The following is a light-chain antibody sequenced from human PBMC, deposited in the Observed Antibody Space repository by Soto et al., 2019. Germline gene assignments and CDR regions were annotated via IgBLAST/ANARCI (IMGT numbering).Light chain of an antibody. CDR1: SSDVGAYNY. V-gene: IGLV2-14*01. J-gene: IGLJ1*01. Sequence: QSALTQPASVSGSPGQSITISCTGTSSDVGAYNYVCWYKQHPGKAPQLMIYEVTNRPSGVSDSFSGSKSGNTASLTISGLQAEDEADYYCSSYTRSSTLYVFGTGTKVTVL. CDR3: SSYTRSSTLYV. CDR2: EVT.